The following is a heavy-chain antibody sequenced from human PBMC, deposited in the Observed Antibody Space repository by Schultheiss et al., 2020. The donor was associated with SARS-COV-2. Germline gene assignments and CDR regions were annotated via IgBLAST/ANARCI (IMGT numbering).Heavy chain of an antibody. J-gene: IGHJ4*02. CDR3: ARDSRRFLEWLLYNPPFDY. CDR2: MNPNSGNT. Sequence: ASVKVSCKASGGTFSSYAISWVRQAPGQGLEWMGWMNPNSGNTGYAQKLQGRVTMTTDTSTSTAYMELRSLRSDDTAVYYCARDSRRFLEWLLYNPPFDYWGQGTLVTVSS. CDR1: GGTFSSYA. D-gene: IGHD3-3*01. V-gene: IGHV1-18*01.